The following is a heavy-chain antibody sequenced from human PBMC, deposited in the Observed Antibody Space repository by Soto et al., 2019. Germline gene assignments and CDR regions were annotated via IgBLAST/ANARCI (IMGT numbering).Heavy chain of an antibody. CDR3: ARAGGLGAVAVDY. Sequence: GGSLRLSCAASGFTFSRNWMSWVRQAQGKGLEWVASVKQDGTEKYYVDSVKGRFTISRDNAKNSLYLQMDSLRPEDTAVYYCARAGGLGAVAVDYWGQGTLVTVSS. D-gene: IGHD6-19*01. J-gene: IGHJ4*02. CDR2: VKQDGTEK. CDR1: GFTFSRNW. V-gene: IGHV3-7*01.